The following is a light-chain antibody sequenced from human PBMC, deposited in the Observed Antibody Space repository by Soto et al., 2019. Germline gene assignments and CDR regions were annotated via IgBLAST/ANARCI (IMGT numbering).Light chain of an antibody. CDR1: QSVTSDW. Sequence: EIVLTQSPGTLSLSPGERATLSCRASQSVTSDWLAWYRHKPGQAPRLLIYGASSRATGVPDRVSGSGSGTDFTLTSNRLEPEDFAVYYCQQYGNFPYTFGQGTKLEIK. J-gene: IGKJ2*01. CDR3: QQYGNFPYT. V-gene: IGKV3-20*01. CDR2: GAS.